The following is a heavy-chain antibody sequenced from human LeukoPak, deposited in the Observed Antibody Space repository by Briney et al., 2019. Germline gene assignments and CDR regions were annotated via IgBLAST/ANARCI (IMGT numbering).Heavy chain of an antibody. J-gene: IGHJ4*02. V-gene: IGHV3-23*01. CDR3: AKVRDIVVVVAATLGY. CDR2: ISGSGGSA. Sequence: GGSLRLSCAASGFTFSSYAMSWVRQAPGKGLEWVSAISGSGGSAYYADSVKGRFTISRDNSKDTLYLQMNSLRAEDTAVYYCAKVRDIVVVVAATLGYWGQGTLVTVSS. D-gene: IGHD2-15*01. CDR1: GFTFSSYA.